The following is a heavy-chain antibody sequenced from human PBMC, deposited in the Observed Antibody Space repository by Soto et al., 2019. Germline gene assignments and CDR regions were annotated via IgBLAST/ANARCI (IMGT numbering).Heavy chain of an antibody. D-gene: IGHD5-18*01. Sequence: EVQLLESGGGLVQPGGSLRLSCAASGFTFSSYALSWVRQAPGKGLEWVSAISGSGGSTYYADSVKCRFTISRDNSKNTLYLQKDSLRAEDTAEYYCAKVTYSYGPGGYWGQGTLVTVSS. CDR2: ISGSGGST. V-gene: IGHV3-23*01. CDR1: GFTFSSYA. J-gene: IGHJ4*02. CDR3: AKVTYSYGPGGY.